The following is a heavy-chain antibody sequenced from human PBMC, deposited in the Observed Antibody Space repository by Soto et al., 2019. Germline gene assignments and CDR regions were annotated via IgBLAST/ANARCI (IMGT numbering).Heavy chain of an antibody. CDR1: GGSFSGYY. J-gene: IGHJ3*02. CDR2: INHSGST. CDR3: ARGSTAVPAAMRAFDI. V-gene: IGHV4-34*01. D-gene: IGHD2-2*01. Sequence: QVQLQQWGAGLLKPSETLSLTCAVYGGSFSGYYWSWIRQPPGKGLEWIGEINHSGSTNYNPSLKSRVTISVDTSKNQFSLKLSSVTAADTAVYYCARGSTAVPAAMRAFDIWGQGTMVTVSS.